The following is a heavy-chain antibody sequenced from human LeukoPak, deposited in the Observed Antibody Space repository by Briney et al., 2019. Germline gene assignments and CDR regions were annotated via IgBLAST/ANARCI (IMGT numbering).Heavy chain of an antibody. CDR1: GFTFSGYW. CDR3: ARDRVTMVRGVNYYFHY. V-gene: IGHV3-7*05. D-gene: IGHD3-10*01. Sequence: PGGSLRLSCAASGFTFSGYWMSWVRQAPGKGLEWVANIKQDGSEKYYVDSVKGRFTISRDNAKNSLYLQMNSLRAEDTAVYYCARDRVTMVRGVNYYFHYWGQGTLVTVSS. CDR2: IKQDGSEK. J-gene: IGHJ4*02.